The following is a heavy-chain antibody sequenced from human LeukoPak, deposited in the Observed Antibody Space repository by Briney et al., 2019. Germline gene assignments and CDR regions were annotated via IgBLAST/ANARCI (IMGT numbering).Heavy chain of an antibody. CDR1: GGSISSSSYH. D-gene: IGHD7-27*01. J-gene: IGHJ4*02. Sequence: SETLSLTCTVSGGSISSSSYHWGWIRQPPGKGLEWIGSIYYSGSTYYNPSLKSRVTISVDTSKNQFSLKLSSVTAADTAVYYCARLFNWGLDYWGQGTLVTVSS. V-gene: IGHV4-39*01. CDR2: IYYSGST. CDR3: ARLFNWGLDY.